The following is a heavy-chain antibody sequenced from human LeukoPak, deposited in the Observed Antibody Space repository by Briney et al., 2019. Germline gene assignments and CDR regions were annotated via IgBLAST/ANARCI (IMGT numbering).Heavy chain of an antibody. CDR2: ISGSGGST. V-gene: IGHV3-23*01. J-gene: IGHJ4*02. CDR3: AKMVRGVIIYYFDY. Sequence: GGSLRLSCAASGLTFSSYAMSWVRQAPGKGLEWVSAISGSGGSTYYADSVKGRFTISRDNSKNTLYLQMNSLRAEDTAVYYCAKMVRGVIIYYFDYWGQGTLVTVSS. D-gene: IGHD3-10*01. CDR1: GLTFSSYA.